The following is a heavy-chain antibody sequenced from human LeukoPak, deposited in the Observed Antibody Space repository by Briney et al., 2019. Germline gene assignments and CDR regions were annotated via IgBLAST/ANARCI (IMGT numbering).Heavy chain of an antibody. V-gene: IGHV3-7*01. D-gene: IGHD6-13*01. CDR1: GFPFSTYW. Sequence: PGGSLRLSCAASGFPFSTYWMTWVRRAPGKGLEWVANIKQDGSEKYYVDSVKGRFTSSRDNAKNSLYLQMNSLRAEDTAVYYCARGGSSWWPWQDYFQHWGQGALVTVSS. J-gene: IGHJ1*01. CDR2: IKQDGSEK. CDR3: ARGGSSWWPWQDYFQH.